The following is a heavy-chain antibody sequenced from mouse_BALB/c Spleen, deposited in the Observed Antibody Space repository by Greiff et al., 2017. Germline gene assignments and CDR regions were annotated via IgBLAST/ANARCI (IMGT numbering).Heavy chain of an antibody. D-gene: IGHD2-3*01. Sequence: QVQLKESGPGLVAPSQSLSITCTVSGFSLTSYGVHWVRQPPGKGLEWLGVIWAGGSTNYNSALMSRLSISKDNSKSQVFLKMNSLQTDDTAMYYCARERDGYYDAMDYWGQGTSVTVSS. J-gene: IGHJ4*01. CDR2: IWAGGST. CDR1: GFSLTSYG. CDR3: ARERDGYYDAMDY. V-gene: IGHV2-9*02.